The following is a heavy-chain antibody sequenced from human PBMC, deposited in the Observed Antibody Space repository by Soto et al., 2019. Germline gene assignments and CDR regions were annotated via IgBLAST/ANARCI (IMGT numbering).Heavy chain of an antibody. CDR3: AREVISSSWQNDY. Sequence: GGSLRLSCAASGFTFSSYSMNWVRQAPGKGLEWVSSISSSSSYIYYADSVKGRFTISRDNAKNSLYLQMNSLRAEDTAVYYCAREVISSSWQNDYWGQGTLVTVSS. CDR2: ISSSSSYI. CDR1: GFTFSSYS. J-gene: IGHJ4*02. D-gene: IGHD6-13*01. V-gene: IGHV3-21*01.